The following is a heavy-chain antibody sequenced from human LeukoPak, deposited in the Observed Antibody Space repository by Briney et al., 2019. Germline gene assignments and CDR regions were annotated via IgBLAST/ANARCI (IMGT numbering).Heavy chain of an antibody. CDR3: ARAGCSGGSCYGYFDY. D-gene: IGHD2-15*01. CDR2: IGTAGDP. Sequence: PGGSLRLSCAASGFTFSSYDMHWVRQATGKGLEWVPAIGTAGDPYYPGSVKGRFTISRENAKNSLYLQMNSLRAGDTAVYYCARAGCSGGSCYGYFDYWGQGTLVTVSS. CDR1: GFTFSSYD. V-gene: IGHV3-13*05. J-gene: IGHJ4*02.